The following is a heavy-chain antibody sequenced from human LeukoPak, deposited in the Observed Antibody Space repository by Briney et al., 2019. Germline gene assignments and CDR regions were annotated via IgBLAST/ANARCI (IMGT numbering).Heavy chain of an antibody. Sequence: SETLSLTCTVSGGSISSSSYYWGWIRQPPGKGLEWIGSIYYSGSTYYNPSLKSRVTISVDTSKNQFSLKLSSVTAADTAVYYCARRGMVREGVFFYYYMDVWGKGTTVTISS. CDR2: IYYSGST. CDR3: ARRGMVREGVFFYYYMDV. J-gene: IGHJ6*03. D-gene: IGHD3-10*01. V-gene: IGHV4-39*01. CDR1: GGSISSSSYY.